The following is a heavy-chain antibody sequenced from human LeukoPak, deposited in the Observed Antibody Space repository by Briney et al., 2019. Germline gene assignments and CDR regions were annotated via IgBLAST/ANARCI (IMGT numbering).Heavy chain of an antibody. D-gene: IGHD3-9*01. J-gene: IGHJ5*02. V-gene: IGHV1-18*01. Sequence: ASVKVSCKASGYSFTSNVISWVRQAPGQGLEWMGWISAYNGNTNYAQKLQGRVTMTTDTSTSTAYMELRSLRADDTAVYYCVAADYDILTGYYRFDPWGQGTLVSVSS. CDR3: VAADYDILTGYYRFDP. CDR1: GYSFTSNV. CDR2: ISAYNGNT.